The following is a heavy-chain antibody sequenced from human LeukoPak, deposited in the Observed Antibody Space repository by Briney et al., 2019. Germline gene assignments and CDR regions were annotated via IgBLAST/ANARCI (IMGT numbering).Heavy chain of an antibody. Sequence: PGGSLRLSCAASGFTFSSYAMNWVRQAPGRGLEWVSYIGPSGTAIYYADSVKGRFTISRDNARNSLFLQMNSLRAEDTALYYCAKDMEQKTYYYDLFLKGASFDYWGQGTLVTVSS. J-gene: IGHJ4*02. V-gene: IGHV3-48*01. CDR1: GFTFSSYA. D-gene: IGHD3-22*01. CDR2: IGPSGTAI. CDR3: AKDMEQKTYYYDLFLKGASFDY.